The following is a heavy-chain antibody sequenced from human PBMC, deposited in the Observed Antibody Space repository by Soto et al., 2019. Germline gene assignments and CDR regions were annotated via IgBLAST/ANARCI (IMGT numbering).Heavy chain of an antibody. D-gene: IGHD3-3*01. J-gene: IGHJ6*02. CDR2: VDGDGGNK. V-gene: IGHV3-23*01. Sequence: PGGSLRLSCAASGFTFSSHAMGWLRQAPGTEPEWVAFVDGDGGNKSYADSVKGRFTISRDNSENSLYLQMNSLRAEDTAVYYCAKVMDYDFWSGSLGHYGMDVWGQGTTVTVSS. CDR3: AKVMDYDFWSGSLGHYGMDV. CDR1: GFTFSSHA.